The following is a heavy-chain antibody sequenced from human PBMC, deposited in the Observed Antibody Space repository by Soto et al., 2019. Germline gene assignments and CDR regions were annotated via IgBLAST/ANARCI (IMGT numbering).Heavy chain of an antibody. J-gene: IGHJ5*02. CDR3: ARGRMASDQLGELSS. CDR2: ISWNSGSI. V-gene: IGHV3-9*01. Sequence: DVQLVESGGGLVQPGRSLRLSCAASGFTFDDYAMHWVRQAPGKGLEWVSGISWNSGSIGYADSVKGRFTISRDNAKNSLYLQMNSLRAEDTALYYCARGRMASDQLGELSSWGQGTLVTVSS. CDR1: GFTFDDYA. D-gene: IGHD3-16*02.